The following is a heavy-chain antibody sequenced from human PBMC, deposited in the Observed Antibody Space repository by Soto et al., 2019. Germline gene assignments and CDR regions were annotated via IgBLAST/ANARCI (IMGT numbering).Heavy chain of an antibody. CDR1: GFTFDDYT. J-gene: IGHJ6*02. CDR3: AKGVERRLMQNYYYGMDV. V-gene: IGHV3-43*01. CDR2: ISWDGGST. D-gene: IGHD1-1*01. Sequence: PGGSLRLSCAASGFTFDDYTMHWVRQAPGKGLEWVSLISWDGGSTYYADSVRGRFTISRDNSKNSLYLQMNSLRTEDTALYYCAKGVERRLMQNYYYGMDVWGQGTTVTVSS.